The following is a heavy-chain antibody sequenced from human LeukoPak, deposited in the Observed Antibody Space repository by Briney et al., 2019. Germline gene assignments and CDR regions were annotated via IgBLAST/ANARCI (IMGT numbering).Heavy chain of an antibody. D-gene: IGHD4-17*01. CDR2: ISSSSSYI. V-gene: IGHV3-21*01. Sequence: GGSLRLSCAASGFTFSSYSMNWVRQAPGKGLEWVSSISSSSSYIHYADSVKGRFTISRDNAKNSLYLQMNSLRAEDTAVYYCARAYYGSAFDIWGQGTMVTVSS. CDR3: ARAYYGSAFDI. CDR1: GFTFSSYS. J-gene: IGHJ3*02.